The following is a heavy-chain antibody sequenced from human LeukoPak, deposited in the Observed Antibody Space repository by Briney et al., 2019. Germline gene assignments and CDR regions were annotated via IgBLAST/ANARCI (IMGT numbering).Heavy chain of an antibody. J-gene: IGHJ5*02. V-gene: IGHV1-8*01. CDR2: MNPNSGNT. Sequence: ASVKVSCKASGYTFTSYDINWVRQATGQGLEWMGLMNPNSGNTGYAQKFQGRVTMTRNTSISTAYMELSSLRSEDTAVYYCARGLYCSSTSCYTSYWFDPWGQGTLVTVSS. CDR1: GYTFTSYD. D-gene: IGHD2-2*02. CDR3: ARGLYCSSTSCYTSYWFDP.